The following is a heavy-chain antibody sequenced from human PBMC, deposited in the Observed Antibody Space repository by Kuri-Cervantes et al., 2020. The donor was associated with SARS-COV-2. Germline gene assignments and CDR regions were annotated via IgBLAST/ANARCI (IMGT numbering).Heavy chain of an antibody. J-gene: IGHJ5*02. Sequence: ASVKVSCKASGYTFTSYGISWVRQAPGQGLEWMEWISAYNGNTNYAQKLQGRVTMTTDTSTSTAYMELRSLRSDDTAVYYCARDPLPVYSSPSGWSWFDPWGQGTLVTVSS. D-gene: IGHD6-13*01. V-gene: IGHV1-18*01. CDR3: ARDPLPVYSSPSGWSWFDP. CDR1: GYTFTSYG. CDR2: ISAYNGNT.